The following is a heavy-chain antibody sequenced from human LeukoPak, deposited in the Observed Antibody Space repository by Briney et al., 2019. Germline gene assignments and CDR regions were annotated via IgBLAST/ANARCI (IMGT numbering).Heavy chain of an antibody. CDR2: IKQDGSEK. CDR1: GFTFSSYW. V-gene: IGHV3-7*03. D-gene: IGHD3-22*01. CDR3: TSPRVYYYDSSAHTPHYYYMDV. J-gene: IGHJ6*03. Sequence: GGSLRLSCAASGFTFSSYWMSWVRQAPGKGLGWVANIKQDGSEKYYVDSVKGRFTISRDNAKNSLYLQMNSLRAEDTAVYYCTSPRVYYYDSSAHTPHYYYMDVWGKGTTVTISS.